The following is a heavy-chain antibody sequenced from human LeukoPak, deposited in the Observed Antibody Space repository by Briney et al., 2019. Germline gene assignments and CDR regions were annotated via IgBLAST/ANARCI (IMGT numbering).Heavy chain of an antibody. Sequence: GGSLRLSCAASGFTFSSYSMNWVRQAPGKGLEWVSSISSSSSYIYYADSVKGRFTISRDNAKNSLYLQMNSLRAEDTAVYYCAREGPDIVVVPAARACGMDVWGQGTTVTVSS. CDR2: ISSSSSYI. J-gene: IGHJ6*02. V-gene: IGHV3-21*01. CDR3: AREGPDIVVVPAARACGMDV. CDR1: GFTFSSYS. D-gene: IGHD2-2*01.